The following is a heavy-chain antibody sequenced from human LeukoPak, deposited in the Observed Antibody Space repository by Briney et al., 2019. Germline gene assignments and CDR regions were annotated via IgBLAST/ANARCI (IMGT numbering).Heavy chain of an antibody. CDR3: ARESIAARRSDY. D-gene: IGHD6-6*01. CDR2: IYYSGST. CDR1: GGSISSYY. V-gene: IGHV4-59*01. J-gene: IGHJ4*02. Sequence: TSETLSLTRTVSGGSISSYYWSWIRQPPGKGLEWIGYIYYSGSTNYNPSLKSRVTISVDTSKNQFSLKLSSVTAADTAVYYCARESIAARRSDYWGQGTLVTVSS.